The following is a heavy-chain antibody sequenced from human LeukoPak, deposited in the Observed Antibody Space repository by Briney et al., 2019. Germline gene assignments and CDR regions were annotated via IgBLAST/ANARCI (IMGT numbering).Heavy chain of an antibody. Sequence: GGSLRLSCAASGFTFSNYWMSWVRQAPGKGLEWVANIKQDGSEKYYVDPVKGRFTISRDNAKNSVYLQMNSLGAEDTAVYYCVRDPVGNYGSGTYPPSWGQGTLVTVSS. CDR1: GFTFSNYW. CDR2: IKQDGSEK. CDR3: VRDPVGNYGSGTYPPS. V-gene: IGHV3-7*01. J-gene: IGHJ4*02. D-gene: IGHD3-10*01.